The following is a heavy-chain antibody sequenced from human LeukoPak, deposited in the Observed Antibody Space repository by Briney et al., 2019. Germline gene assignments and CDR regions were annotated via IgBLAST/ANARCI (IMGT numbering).Heavy chain of an antibody. V-gene: IGHV3-23*01. Sequence: GGSLRLSCAASGFTSSNYDMSWVRQAPGKGLEWVSATSGSGGRTYYADSVRGRFTISRDNSRNTLYLQMNSLRAEDTAVYYCAKGKWSDNWGQGTLVTVSS. CDR2: TSGSGGRT. CDR3: AKGKWSDN. J-gene: IGHJ5*02. CDR1: GFTSSNYD.